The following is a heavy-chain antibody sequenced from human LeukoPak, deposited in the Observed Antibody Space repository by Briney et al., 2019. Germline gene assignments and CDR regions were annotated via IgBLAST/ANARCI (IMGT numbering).Heavy chain of an antibody. V-gene: IGHV1-18*01. D-gene: IGHD6-19*01. CDR2: ISGHSGDT. Sequence: ASVQVSCKTSGYSFNTYGITWVRQAPGQGLEWMGWISGHSGDTQYARKFQGRVTLTTDSSTNTAYMDLRALKSDDTAVYYCLRDASGWFLGVQEFHFWGQGTLVIASS. CDR3: LRDASGWFLGVQEFHF. J-gene: IGHJ4*02. CDR1: GYSFNTYG.